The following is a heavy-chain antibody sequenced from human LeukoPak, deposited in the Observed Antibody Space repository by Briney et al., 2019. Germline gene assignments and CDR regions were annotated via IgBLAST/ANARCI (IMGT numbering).Heavy chain of an antibody. CDR2: IIPIFGTA. CDR1: GGTFSSYA. J-gene: IGHJ1*01. CDR3: ARARGTAMGFHH. Sequence: SVKVSCKASGGTFSSYAISWVRQAPGQGLEWMGGIIPIFGTANYAQKFQGRVTITADKSTSTAYMELSSLRSEDTAVYYCARARGTAMGFHHWGQGTLVTVSS. D-gene: IGHD5-18*01. V-gene: IGHV1-69*06.